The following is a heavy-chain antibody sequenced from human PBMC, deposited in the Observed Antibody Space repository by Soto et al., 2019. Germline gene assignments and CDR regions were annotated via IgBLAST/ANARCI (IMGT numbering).Heavy chain of an antibody. CDR3: ARGQAYSYGPYYFDY. D-gene: IGHD5-18*01. CDR1: GGSISSEGYY. J-gene: IGHJ4*02. CDR2: IYYSGST. V-gene: IGHV4-31*03. Sequence: SETLSLTCTVSGGSISSEGYYWSWFRQLPGKGLEWIGDIYYSGSTYYNPSLKSRLTMSGDASKNQFSLKLSSVTAADTALYYCARGQAYSYGPYYFDYWGQGTLVTVSS.